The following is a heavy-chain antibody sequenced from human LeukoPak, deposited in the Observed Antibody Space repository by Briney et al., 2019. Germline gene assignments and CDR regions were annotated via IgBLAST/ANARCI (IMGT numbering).Heavy chain of an antibody. J-gene: IGHJ3*02. CDR2: ISHTGST. V-gene: IGHV4-59*08. CDR3: ARLGRADSGYYVAYDI. Sequence: SETLSLTCTVSGGSISSYYWSWIRQPPGKGLVWIGYISHTGSTKYNPSLKSRVTISVDTSKNQISLNVTSVTAADTAFYYCARLGRADSGYYVAYDIWGQGTMVTVSS. CDR1: GGSISSYY. D-gene: IGHD3-22*01.